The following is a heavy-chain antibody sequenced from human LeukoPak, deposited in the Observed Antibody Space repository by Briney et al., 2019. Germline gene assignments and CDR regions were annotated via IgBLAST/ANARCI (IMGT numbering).Heavy chain of an antibody. D-gene: IGHD1-7*01. J-gene: IGHJ5*02. V-gene: IGHV3-23*01. CDR3: ANVWNYVGRWNRFDP. CDR1: GFTFSSYA. CDR2: ISGSGGST. Sequence: GGSLRLSCAASGFTFSSYAVSWVRQAPGKGLERVSAISGSGGSTHYADSVKGRFTISRDNSKNTLYLQMNSLRAEDTAVYYCANVWNYVGRWNRFDPWGQGTLVTVSS.